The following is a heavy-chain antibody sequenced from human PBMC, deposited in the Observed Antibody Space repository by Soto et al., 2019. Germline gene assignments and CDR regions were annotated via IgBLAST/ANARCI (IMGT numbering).Heavy chain of an antibody. CDR3: ALIYYSGYFQH. Sequence: EVQLVESGGGLVQPGGSLRLSCAASGFTFSSYWMSWVRQAPGKGLEWVANIKQDGREKYYVDSVKGRITISSHNAKNALYLQMNSLRAEETAVYYCALIYYSGYFQHWGQGTLVTVSS. D-gene: IGHD3-10*01. J-gene: IGHJ1*01. CDR2: IKQDGREK. CDR1: GFTFSSYW. V-gene: IGHV3-7*01.